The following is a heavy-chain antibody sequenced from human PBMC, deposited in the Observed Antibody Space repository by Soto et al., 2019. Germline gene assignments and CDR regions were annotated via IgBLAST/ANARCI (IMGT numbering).Heavy chain of an antibody. J-gene: IGHJ4*02. CDR3: ARVLGGMATVPFDY. D-gene: IGHD4-4*01. CDR1: GFTFSSYA. V-gene: IGHV3-30-3*01. Sequence: GGSLRLSCAASGFTFSSYAMHWVRQAPGTGLEWVAVISYEGSNKYYADSVKGRFTISRDNSKNTLYLQMNSLRTEDTAEYYCARVLGGMATVPFDYWGQGALVTVS. CDR2: ISYEGSNK.